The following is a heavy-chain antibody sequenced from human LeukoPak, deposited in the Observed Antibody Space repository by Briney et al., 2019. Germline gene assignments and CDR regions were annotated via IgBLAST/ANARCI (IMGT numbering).Heavy chain of an antibody. CDR1: GFTFSIYA. CDR3: AKSFQGVPASINY. Sequence: PGGSLRLSCAASGFTFSIYAMGWVRQAPGKGLEWVSTIVASGGSTYYADSVTGRFTISRDNSKNTLYLQMNSLRAEDTAVYYCAKSFQGVPASINYWGQGTLVTVSS. D-gene: IGHD2-2*01. V-gene: IGHV3-23*01. CDR2: IVASGGST. J-gene: IGHJ4*02.